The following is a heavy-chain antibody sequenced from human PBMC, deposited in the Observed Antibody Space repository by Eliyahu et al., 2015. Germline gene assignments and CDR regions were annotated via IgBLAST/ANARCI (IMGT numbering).Heavy chain of an antibody. CDR3: AKDIGQWLDSSLDY. Sequence: EVQLVESGGGLVQPGRSLRLSCAASGFTFDDYAMHWVRQAPGKGLGWVSGISWNSGSIGYADSVKGRFTISRDNAKNSLYLQMNSLRAEDTALYYCAKDIGQWLDSSLDYWGQGTLVTVSS. CDR1: GFTFDDYA. J-gene: IGHJ4*02. V-gene: IGHV3-9*01. D-gene: IGHD6-19*01. CDR2: ISWNSGSI.